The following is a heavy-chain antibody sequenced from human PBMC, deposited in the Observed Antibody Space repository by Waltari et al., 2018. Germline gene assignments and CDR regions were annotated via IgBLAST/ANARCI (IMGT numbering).Heavy chain of an antibody. D-gene: IGHD5-12*01. Sequence: QVQLQESGPGLVKPSETLSLTCTVSGGSVSSGSYYWSWIRQPPGKGLEWIGYIYYSGSTNYNPSLKSRVNISVDTSKNQFSLKLSSVTAADTAVYYCARDHYGYPLDYWGQGTLVTVSS. CDR1: GGSVSSGSYY. J-gene: IGHJ4*02. V-gene: IGHV4-61*01. CDR3: ARDHYGYPLDY. CDR2: IYYSGST.